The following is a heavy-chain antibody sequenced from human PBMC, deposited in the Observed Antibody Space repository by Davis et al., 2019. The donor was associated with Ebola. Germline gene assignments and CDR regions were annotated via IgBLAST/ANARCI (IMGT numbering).Heavy chain of an antibody. V-gene: IGHV1-18*01. CDR3: ARDSGDMSY. J-gene: IGHJ4*02. Sequence: ASVKVSCKASGGTFSSYAISWVRQAPGQGLEWMGWIAPYNGVTNYAQNLQDRFSMTTDASTSTAYMELRSLTSDDTAVYYCARDSGDMSYWGQGTLVTVSS. CDR1: GGTFSSYA. D-gene: IGHD2-21*01. CDR2: IAPYNGVT.